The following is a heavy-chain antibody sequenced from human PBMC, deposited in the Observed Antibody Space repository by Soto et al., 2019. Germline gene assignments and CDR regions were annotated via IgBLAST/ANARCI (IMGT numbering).Heavy chain of an antibody. J-gene: IGHJ6*02. V-gene: IGHV1-8*01. CDR3: ARECIRSSGVIVFYGIEV. Sequence: QVQLVQSGAEVKKPGASVTVSCKASGYSFTRHDINWVRQAPGKGLEWMGGINPSSGNTGYAQRFQGILTLTTHTSTSTAYMELSVLKSEATAIYYCARECIRSSGVIVFYGIEVWGQGTTVTVPS. D-gene: IGHD3-10*01. CDR2: INPSSGNT. CDR1: GYSFTRHD.